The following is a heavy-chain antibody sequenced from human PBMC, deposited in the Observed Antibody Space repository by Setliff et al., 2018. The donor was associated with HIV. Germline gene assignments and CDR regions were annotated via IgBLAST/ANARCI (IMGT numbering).Heavy chain of an antibody. CDR2: INPSGGST. CDR1: GYTFTSYY. Sequence: ASVKVSCKASGYTFTSYYMHWVRQAPGQGLEWMGIINPSGGSTSYAQKFQGRVTMTRDTSTSTVYMELSSLRSEDTAVYYCATYHYYDSSAYYVGLYYLDYWGQGTLVTVSS. D-gene: IGHD3-22*01. V-gene: IGHV1-46*01. J-gene: IGHJ4*02. CDR3: ATYHYYDSSAYYVGLYYLDY.